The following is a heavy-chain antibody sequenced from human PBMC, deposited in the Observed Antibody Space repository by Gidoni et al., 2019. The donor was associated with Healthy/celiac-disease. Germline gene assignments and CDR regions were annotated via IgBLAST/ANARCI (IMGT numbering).Heavy chain of an antibody. CDR1: GSTFSDYY. D-gene: IGHD3-16*01. V-gene: IGHV3-11*06. CDR3: ARVNRQAGEDI. Sequence: QVQLVESGGGLVKPGGSLKPPCAASGSTFSDYYMSWIRQAPGKGLEWVSYISSSSSYTNYADSVKGRFTISRDNAKNSLYLQMNSLRAEDTAVYYCARVNRQAGEDIWGQGTMVTVSS. J-gene: IGHJ3*02. CDR2: ISSSSSYT.